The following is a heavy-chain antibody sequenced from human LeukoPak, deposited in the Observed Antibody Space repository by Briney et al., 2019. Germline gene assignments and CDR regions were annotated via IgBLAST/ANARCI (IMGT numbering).Heavy chain of an antibody. D-gene: IGHD4-17*01. V-gene: IGHV1-8*01. J-gene: IGHJ6*02. Sequence: ASVKVSCKASGYTFTNYDFNWVRQASGQGLEWMGWMNPNSGNTGYAQKFQGRVTMTEDTSTDTAYMELSSLRSEDTAVYYCATLSGDPGVWGQGTTVTVSS. CDR1: GYTFTNYD. CDR3: ATLSGDPGV. CDR2: MNPNSGNT.